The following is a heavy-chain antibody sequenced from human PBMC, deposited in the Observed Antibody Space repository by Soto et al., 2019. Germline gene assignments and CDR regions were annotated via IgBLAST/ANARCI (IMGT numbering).Heavy chain of an antibody. D-gene: IGHD7-27*01. CDR3: ARAADGDLGYYYYGMDV. Sequence: QVQLVQSGAEVKKPGSSVKVSCKASGGTFSSYAISWVRQAPGQGLEWMGGIIPIFGTANYAQKFQGRVTITADESTRTAYMELSSLRSEDTAVYYCARAADGDLGYYYYGMDVWGQGTTVTVSS. CDR1: GGTFSSYA. CDR2: IIPIFGTA. V-gene: IGHV1-69*01. J-gene: IGHJ6*02.